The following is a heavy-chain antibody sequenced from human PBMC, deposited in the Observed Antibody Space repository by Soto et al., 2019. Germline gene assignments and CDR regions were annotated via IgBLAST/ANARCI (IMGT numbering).Heavy chain of an antibody. CDR2: ISFDGHDQ. Sequence: PGGSLRLSCAASGFPFSNYGMHWVRQAPGKGLEWMAVISFDGHDQDYADSVKGRFTISRDNSKSTLYLQMNSLRAEDTAVYYCGSQQWLAPVWAQGNLVTVSS. CDR3: GSQQWLAPV. V-gene: IGHV3-30*03. J-gene: IGHJ4*02. D-gene: IGHD6-19*01. CDR1: GFPFSNYG.